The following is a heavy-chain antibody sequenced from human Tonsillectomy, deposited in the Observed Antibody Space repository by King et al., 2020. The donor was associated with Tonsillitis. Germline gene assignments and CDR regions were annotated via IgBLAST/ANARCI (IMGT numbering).Heavy chain of an antibody. CDR3: ASRRGYSSSWGPDAFDI. CDR1: GFTFSSYS. J-gene: IGHJ3*02. D-gene: IGHD6-13*01. CDR2: ISSSSSYI. Sequence: VQLVESGGGLVKPGGSLRLSCAASGFTFSSYSMNWVRQDPGKGLEWVSSISSSSSYIYYADSVKGRFTISRDNAKNSLYLQMNSMRAEDTAVYYCASRRGYSSSWGPDAFDIWGQGTMVTVSS. V-gene: IGHV3-21*01.